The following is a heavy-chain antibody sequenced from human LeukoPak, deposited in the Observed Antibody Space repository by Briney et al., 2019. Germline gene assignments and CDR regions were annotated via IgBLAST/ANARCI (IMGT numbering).Heavy chain of an antibody. J-gene: IGHJ3*02. V-gene: IGHV3-48*03. Sequence: GGSLRLSCVASGFTFSSYEMNWVRQAPGKGLEWVSYISSSGSTIYYADSVKGRFTISRDNAKNSLYLQMNSLRAEDTAVYYCARNPLGKDDAFDIWGQGTMVTVSS. CDR2: ISSSGSTI. CDR3: ARNPLGKDDAFDI. D-gene: IGHD1-14*01. CDR1: GFTFSSYE.